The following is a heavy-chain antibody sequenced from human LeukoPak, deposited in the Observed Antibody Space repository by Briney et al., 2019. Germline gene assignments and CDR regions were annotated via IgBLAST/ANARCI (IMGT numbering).Heavy chain of an antibody. Sequence: EASVKVSCKASGYTFTSYGISWVRQAPGQGLEWMGWISAYNGNTNYAQKLQGRVTMTTDTSTSTAYMELRSLRSDDTAVYYCARDKHYDILTGYWGYYYYGMDVWGKGTTVTVSS. CDR3: ARDKHYDILTGYWGYYYYGMDV. CDR1: GYTFTSYG. CDR2: ISAYNGNT. D-gene: IGHD3-9*01. V-gene: IGHV1-18*04. J-gene: IGHJ6*04.